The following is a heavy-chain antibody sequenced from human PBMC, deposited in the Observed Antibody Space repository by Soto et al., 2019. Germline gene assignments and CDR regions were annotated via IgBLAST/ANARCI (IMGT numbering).Heavy chain of an antibody. CDR2: ISYDGSNK. Sequence: QVQLVESGGGVVQPGRSLRRSCAASGFTFSSYAMHWVRQAPGKGLEWVAVISYDGSNKYYADSVKGRFTISRDNSKNTLYQQMNSLRAEDTAVYYCARGRPNGYGGSYYPSGLRGLLDYWGQGTLVTVSS. V-gene: IGHV3-30-3*01. CDR3: ARGRPNGYGGSYYPSGLRGLLDY. J-gene: IGHJ4*02. CDR1: GFTFSSYA. D-gene: IGHD1-26*01.